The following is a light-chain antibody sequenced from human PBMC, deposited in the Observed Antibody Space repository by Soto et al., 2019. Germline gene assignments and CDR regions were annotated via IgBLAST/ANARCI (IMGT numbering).Light chain of an antibody. CDR1: QSVSSSY. J-gene: IGKJ2*01. CDR3: QQYGSSTGYT. V-gene: IGKV3-20*01. Sequence: EIVLTQAPGTLSLSPGERATLSCRASQSVSSSYLAWDQQKPGQAPRLLIHGASSRATGIPARFSGSASGTDFTLTISRLEPEDFAVYYCQQYGSSTGYTFGQGTKLEIK. CDR2: GAS.